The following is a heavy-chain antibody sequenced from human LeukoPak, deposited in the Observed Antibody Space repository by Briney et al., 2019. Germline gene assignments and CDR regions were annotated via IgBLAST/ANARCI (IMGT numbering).Heavy chain of an antibody. CDR3: ARAMYGPNIYYVFDF. D-gene: IGHD3-10*02. CDR1: GYSFTTYR. CDR2: IYPGDSET. V-gene: IGHV5-51*01. Sequence: GESLKISCKGSGYSFTTYRIGWVRQMPGKGLEWMGIIYPGDSETTYGPSFQGLVTISADKSINTAYLQWSSLKASDTAIYYCARAMYGPNIYYVFDFWGQGTLVTVSS. J-gene: IGHJ4*02.